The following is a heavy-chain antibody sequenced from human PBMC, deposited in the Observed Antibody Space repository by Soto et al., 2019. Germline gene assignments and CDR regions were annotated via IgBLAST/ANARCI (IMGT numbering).Heavy chain of an antibody. D-gene: IGHD3-3*01. V-gene: IGHV1-8*01. Sequence: ASVKVSCKASGYTFTSYDINWVRQATGQGLEWMGWMNPNSGNTGYAQKFQGRVTMTRNTSISTAYMELSSLRSEDTAVYYCARGRSSRITIFGVVSLNYYGMDVWG. J-gene: IGHJ6*02. CDR3: ARGRSSRITIFGVVSLNYYGMDV. CDR1: GYTFTSYD. CDR2: MNPNSGNT.